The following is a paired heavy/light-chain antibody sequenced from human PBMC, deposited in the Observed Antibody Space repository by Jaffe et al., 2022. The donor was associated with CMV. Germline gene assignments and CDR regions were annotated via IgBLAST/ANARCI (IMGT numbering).Heavy chain of an antibody. CDR2: IYWDDDK. J-gene: IGHJ5*02. V-gene: IGHV2-5*02. D-gene: IGHD3-3*01. CDR1: GFSLSTSGVG. CDR3: AHSGVMIWSGYYGADWFDP. Sequence: QITLKESGPTLVKPTQTLTLTCTFSGFSLSTSGVGVGWIRQPPGKALEWLALIYWDDDKRYSPSLKSRLTITKDTSKNQVVLTMTNMDPVDTATYYCAHSGVMIWSGYYGADWFDPWGQGTLVTVSS.
Light chain of an antibody. Sequence: EIVLTQSPGTLSLSPGERATLSCRASQSVSSSYLAWYQQKPGQAPRLLIYGASSRATGIPDRFSGSGSGTDFTLTISRLEPEDFAVYYCQQYGSSHTFGQGTKLEIK. CDR1: QSVSSSY. J-gene: IGKJ2*01. CDR2: GAS. V-gene: IGKV3-20*01. CDR3: QQYGSSHT.